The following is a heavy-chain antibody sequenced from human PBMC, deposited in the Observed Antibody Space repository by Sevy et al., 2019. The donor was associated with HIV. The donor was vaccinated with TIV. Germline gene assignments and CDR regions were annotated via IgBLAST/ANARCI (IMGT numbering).Heavy chain of an antibody. D-gene: IGHD3-22*01. CDR1: GFSFRNYG. V-gene: IGHV3-30*18. Sequence: GGSLRLSCAASGFSFRNYGMHWVRQAPGKGLEWLALISFDVDTKYYGDSVKGRFTISRDNSKNTLYLQMNSLRVEDTAVYYCAKRGGYDTSGYVSYYYYGMDVWGQGTTVTVSS. CDR2: ISFDVDTK. J-gene: IGHJ6*02. CDR3: AKRGGYDTSGYVSYYYYGMDV.